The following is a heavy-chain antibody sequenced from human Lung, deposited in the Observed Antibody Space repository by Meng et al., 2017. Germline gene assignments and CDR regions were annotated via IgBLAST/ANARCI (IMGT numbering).Heavy chain of an antibody. V-gene: IGHV1-2*06. CDR2: INPKSGDT. J-gene: IGHJ4*02. CDR1: GYTFPDYW. Sequence: QVQLVRSGQEVKKPGASVKVSCKASGYTFPDYWLHWVRRAPGQGLEWMGRINPKSGDTHYAQRFQGRVTMTGDTSISTAYMELSGLRSDDTAMYYCARDEDISAAGKLFGDYWGQGTLVTVSS. CDR3: ARDEDISAAGKLFGDY. D-gene: IGHD6-13*01.